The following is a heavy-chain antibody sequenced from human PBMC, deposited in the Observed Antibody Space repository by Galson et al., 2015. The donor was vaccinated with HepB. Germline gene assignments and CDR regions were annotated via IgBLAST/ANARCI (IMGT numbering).Heavy chain of an antibody. CDR2: MNPNSGNT. Sequence: SVKVSYKASGYTFTSYDINWVRQATGQGLEWMGWMNPNSGNTGYAQKFQGRVTMTRNTSISTAYMELSSLRSEDTAVYYCARGTRYCSSTSCSIGPRDLWFDPWGQGTLVTVSS. J-gene: IGHJ5*02. CDR1: GYTFTSYD. CDR3: ARGTRYCSSTSCSIGPRDLWFDP. V-gene: IGHV1-8*01. D-gene: IGHD2-2*01.